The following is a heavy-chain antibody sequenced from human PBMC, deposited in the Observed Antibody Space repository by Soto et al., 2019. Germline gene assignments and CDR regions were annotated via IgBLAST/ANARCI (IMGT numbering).Heavy chain of an antibody. D-gene: IGHD6-13*01. CDR1: GFTFSSYA. Sequence: GGSLRLSCAASGFTFSSYAMSWVRQAPGKGLEWVSAISGSGGSTYYADSVKGRFTISRDNSKNTLYLQMNGLRAEDTAVYYCAKDQSGYSSSWYGYYYYYGMDVWGQGTTVTVSS. CDR2: ISGSGGST. J-gene: IGHJ6*02. V-gene: IGHV3-23*01. CDR3: AKDQSGYSSSWYGYYYYYGMDV.